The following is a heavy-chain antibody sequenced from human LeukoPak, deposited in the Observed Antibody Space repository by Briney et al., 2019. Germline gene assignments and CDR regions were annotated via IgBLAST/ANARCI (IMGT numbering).Heavy chain of an antibody. Sequence: PGGSLRLSCVVSAFTFSGYSMRWFRQAPGKGLQWGAFISHDGGNKYYAESLKGRFTISRDTSKNTLFLQMNSLRPEDTAVYYCARVGYNYNWYDAFDIWGQGTMVTVSS. J-gene: IGHJ3*02. CDR2: ISHDGGNK. V-gene: IGHV3-30*04. D-gene: IGHD6-13*01. CDR3: ARVGYNYNWYDAFDI. CDR1: AFTFSGYS.